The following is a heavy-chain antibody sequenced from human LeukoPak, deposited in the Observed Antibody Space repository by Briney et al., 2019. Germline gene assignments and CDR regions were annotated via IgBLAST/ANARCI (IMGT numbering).Heavy chain of an antibody. CDR1: GGSISSHY. Sequence: PSETLSLTCTVSGGSISSHYWSWIRQPPGKGLEWVGYIYYSGTTNYNPSLKSRVTISVDTSKNQFSLKLSSVTAADTAVYYCARGVYIAAAQHGYWGQGTLVTVSS. J-gene: IGHJ4*02. CDR3: ARGVYIAAAQHGY. D-gene: IGHD6-13*01. CDR2: IYYSGTT. V-gene: IGHV4-59*11.